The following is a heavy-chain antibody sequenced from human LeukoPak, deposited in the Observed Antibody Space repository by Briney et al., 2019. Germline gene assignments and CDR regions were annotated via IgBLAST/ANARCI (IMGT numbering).Heavy chain of an antibody. CDR1: GGSISSYY. V-gene: IGHV4-59*01. Sequence: SETLSLTCTVSGGSISSYYWSWIRQPPGKGLEWSGYIYYSGSTNYNPSLKSRVTISVDTSKSQFSLKLSSVTAADTAVYYCAGGGYDFWSGYPVGGYYFDYWGQGTLVTVSS. CDR3: AGGGYDFWSGYPVGGYYFDY. CDR2: IYYSGST. J-gene: IGHJ4*02. D-gene: IGHD3-3*01.